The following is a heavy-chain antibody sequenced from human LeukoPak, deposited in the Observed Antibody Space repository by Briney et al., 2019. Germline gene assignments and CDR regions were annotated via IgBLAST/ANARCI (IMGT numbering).Heavy chain of an antibody. CDR1: GFTFCSYE. D-gene: IGHD3-9*01. CDR3: ASTTGYYPVFDY. Sequence: GGSLRLSCAASGFTFCSYEMNWVRQAPGKGLEWVSYISSSGSTIYYADSVKGRFTISRDNAKNSLYLQMNSLRAEDTAVYYCASTTGYYPVFDYWGQGTLVTVSS. V-gene: IGHV3-48*03. J-gene: IGHJ4*02. CDR2: ISSSGSTI.